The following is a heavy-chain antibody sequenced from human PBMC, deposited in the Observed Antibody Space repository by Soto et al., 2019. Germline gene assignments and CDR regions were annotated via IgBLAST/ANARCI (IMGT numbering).Heavy chain of an antibody. CDR2: LNGNGDHT. CDR1: GFSFEKHA. V-gene: IGHV3-23*01. Sequence: GGSLRLSCEGSGFSFEKHAISWVRQAPGKGLEWVACLNGNGDHTYYAPSVMGRFTISRENSKKTVFLQMNSLRADDTGVYYCARAPGHFYRMDVWGQGTTITVSS. CDR3: ARAPGHFYRMDV. J-gene: IGHJ6*02. D-gene: IGHD3-3*02.